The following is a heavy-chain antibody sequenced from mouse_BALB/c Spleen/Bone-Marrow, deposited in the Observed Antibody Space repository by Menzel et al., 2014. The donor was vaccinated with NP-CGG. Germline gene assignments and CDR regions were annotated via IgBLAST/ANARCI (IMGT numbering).Heavy chain of an antibody. CDR2: INPDSSTI. V-gene: IGHV4-1*02. J-gene: IGHJ3*01. CDR1: GSDFXRYW. D-gene: IGHD1-2*01. Sequence: EVKLQESGGGRVQPGRSLKLSSAASGSDFXRYWMSWVRQGPGKGLEWIGEINPDSSTINYTPSLKDKFIISRDNAKNTLHLQMSKVKSEDADLCDCARSYYGPPAYWGQGTLVTVSA. CDR3: ARSYYGPPAY.